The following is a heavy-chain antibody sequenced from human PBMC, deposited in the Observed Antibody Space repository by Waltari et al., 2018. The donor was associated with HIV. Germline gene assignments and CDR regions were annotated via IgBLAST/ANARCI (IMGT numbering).Heavy chain of an antibody. V-gene: IGHV6-1*01. Sequence: QVQLQQSGPRLVKPSQTLSVTCAISGDAVLPNSVAWNWIRPSPSSGLEWLGVTYKRSKWYRDYSLSVKSRINITADVSKNQFSLLLHSVTPEDTSLYFCARGTPVSARVDVFDIWGQGTPVTVSS. D-gene: IGHD6-19*01. J-gene: IGHJ3*02. CDR1: GDAVLPNSVA. CDR2: TYKRSKWYR. CDR3: ARGTPVSARVDVFDI.